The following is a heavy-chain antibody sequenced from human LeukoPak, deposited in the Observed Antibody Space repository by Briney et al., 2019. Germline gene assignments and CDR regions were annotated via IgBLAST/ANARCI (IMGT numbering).Heavy chain of an antibody. Sequence: PGGSLRLSCAASGFTFSSYSMNWVRQAPGKGLEWVSSISSSSSYLYYADSVKGRFTISRDNAKNSLYLQMNSLRAEDTAVYYCARSDWFDPWGQGTLVTVSS. CDR2: ISSSSSYL. CDR3: ARSDWFDP. V-gene: IGHV3-21*01. J-gene: IGHJ5*02. CDR1: GFTFSSYS.